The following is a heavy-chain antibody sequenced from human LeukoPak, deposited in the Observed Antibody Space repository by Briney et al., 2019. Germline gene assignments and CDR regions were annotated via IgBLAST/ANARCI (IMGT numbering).Heavy chain of an antibody. D-gene: IGHD3-10*01. CDR1: GFTFSNYA. Sequence: GGSLRLSCAASGFTFSNYAMSWVRQAPGKGLEWVSGISGSDGTTYYADSVKGRFTISRDNSKNSRYLQMNSLRTEDTALYYCAKGKNTGSYLSHVDYWGQGTLVTVSS. V-gene: IGHV3-23*01. CDR2: ISGSDGTT. CDR3: AKGKNTGSYLSHVDY. J-gene: IGHJ4*02.